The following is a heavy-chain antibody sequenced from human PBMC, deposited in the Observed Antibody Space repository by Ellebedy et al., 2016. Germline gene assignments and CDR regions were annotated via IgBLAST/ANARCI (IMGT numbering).Heavy chain of an antibody. CDR3: AKDGVEVGTYFMDV. V-gene: IGHV3-9*01. Sequence: SLKISCAASGFNFDDYAIHWVRQRPGQGLEWVSVITWNGCTVSYADSVKGRFTISRDNAKNSVYLQMNNVRPEDTALYYCAKDGVEVGTYFMDVWGRGTKVTVSS. D-gene: IGHD1-1*01. CDR1: GFNFDDYA. J-gene: IGHJ6*03. CDR2: ITWNGCTV.